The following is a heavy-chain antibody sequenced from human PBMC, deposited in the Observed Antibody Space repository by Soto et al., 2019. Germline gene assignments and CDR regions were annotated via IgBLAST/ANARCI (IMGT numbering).Heavy chain of an antibody. V-gene: IGHV3-11*06. CDR1: RFTFSDYY. J-gene: IGHJ1*01. D-gene: IGHD3-10*01. CDR3: ARDSGFGDHNFYL. Sequence: QVQLVESGGGLVKPGGSLRLSCAASRFTFSDYYMTWVRQAQGKGLEWVSYINSRSTYTNYADSVKGRFTISRDNAKNSLYLQMNSLRAEDTAVDYGARDSGFGDHNFYLWRQGTQVIVSS. CDR2: INSRSTYT.